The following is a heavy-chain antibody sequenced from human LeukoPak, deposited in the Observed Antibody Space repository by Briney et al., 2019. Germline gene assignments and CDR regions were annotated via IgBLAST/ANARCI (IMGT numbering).Heavy chain of an antibody. CDR3: ARRDYYDRSGYQSWFDP. Sequence: ASVKVSCKASGYTFTGYYMHWVRQAPRQGLEWMGWINPNSGGTNYAQKFQGRVTMTRDTSISTAYMELSRLRSDDTAVYYCARRDYYDRSGYQSWFDPWGQGTLVTVSS. J-gene: IGHJ5*02. D-gene: IGHD3-22*01. CDR1: GYTFTGYY. V-gene: IGHV1-2*02. CDR2: INPNSGGT.